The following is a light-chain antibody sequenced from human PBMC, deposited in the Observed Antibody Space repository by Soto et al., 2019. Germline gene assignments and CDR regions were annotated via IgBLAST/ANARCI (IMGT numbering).Light chain of an antibody. J-gene: IGKJ1*01. CDR3: VT. CDR1: QSISSW. V-gene: IGKV1-5*03. Sequence: DIQMTQSPSTLSASVGDRVTITCRASQSISSWLAWYQQKPGKAPKLLIYKASSLESGVPSRFSGSGSGTEFTLTISSLQPDDLATSYPVTFGQGTKVEIK. CDR2: KAS.